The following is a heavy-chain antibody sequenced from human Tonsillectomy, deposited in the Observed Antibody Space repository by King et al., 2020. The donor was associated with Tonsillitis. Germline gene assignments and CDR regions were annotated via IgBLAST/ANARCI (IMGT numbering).Heavy chain of an antibody. V-gene: IGHV3-23*04. Sequence: VQLVESGGGLVQPGGSLRLSCAASGFTFSSFAMSWVRQAPGKGLEWVSAISGSGGSTSYADSVKGRFTISRDNFKNTLYLQMNSLRAEDTAVYYCAKGGNDYRDPHPDYFDYWGQGTLVTVSS. D-gene: IGHD4-17*01. CDR3: AKGGNDYRDPHPDYFDY. J-gene: IGHJ4*02. CDR2: ISGSGGST. CDR1: GFTFSSFA.